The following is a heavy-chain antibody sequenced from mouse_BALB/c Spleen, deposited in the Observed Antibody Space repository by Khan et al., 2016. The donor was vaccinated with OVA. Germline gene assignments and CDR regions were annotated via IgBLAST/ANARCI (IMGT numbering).Heavy chain of an antibody. CDR1: GYTFTDYY. Sequence: QVQLQQSGAELARTGASVKLSCKASGYTFTDYYINWVKQGTGQGLEWIGEISPGSGDTYYNERFKGKVTLTVGKSASTAYMQLSSLTSEASAVYFCASRNDFGYTFAYWGQGTLVTVSA. V-gene: IGHV1-77*01. CDR2: ISPGSGDT. CDR3: ASRNDFGYTFAY. J-gene: IGHJ3*01. D-gene: IGHD1-2*01.